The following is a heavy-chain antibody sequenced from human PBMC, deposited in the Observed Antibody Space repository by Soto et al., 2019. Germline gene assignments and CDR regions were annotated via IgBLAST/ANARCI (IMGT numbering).Heavy chain of an antibody. D-gene: IGHD2-15*01. Sequence: QVQLVESGGGVVQPGRSLTLSCAASGFIFSKYGVHWVRQTPGKGLEWVALISYDGGHKFYTDSVKGRFTISRDNSKNTLLLQMNSLRAEDTAVYYCAKLGLPEVRVSTVLDVWGQGTTVIVSS. J-gene: IGHJ6*02. CDR2: ISYDGGHK. CDR3: AKLGLPEVRVSTVLDV. CDR1: GFIFSKYG. V-gene: IGHV3-30*18.